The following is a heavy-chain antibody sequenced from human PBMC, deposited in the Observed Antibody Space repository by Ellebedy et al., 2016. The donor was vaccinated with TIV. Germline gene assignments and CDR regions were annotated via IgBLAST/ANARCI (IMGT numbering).Heavy chain of an antibody. CDR1: GYSFSTYW. Sequence: GESLKISCKGSGYSFSTYWISWVRQMPGQGLEWMGKIDPTDSYTNYSPSFQGHVTISVDRSIGTAYLQWGSLKASDTAMYYCARHRLRYFDWFESWGQGTLVTVSS. CDR3: ARHRLRYFDWFES. D-gene: IGHD3-9*01. V-gene: IGHV5-10-1*01. CDR2: IDPTDSYT. J-gene: IGHJ5*01.